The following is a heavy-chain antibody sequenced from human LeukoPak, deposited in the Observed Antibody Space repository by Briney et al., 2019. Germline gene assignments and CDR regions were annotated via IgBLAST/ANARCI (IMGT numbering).Heavy chain of an antibody. CDR2: ISCDGRNK. CDR3: SKATPPRDGSNPDY. Sequence: GGSLRLSCAASGFIFSSYGMHWVRQAPGKGLEWVGVISCDGRNKYYADSVKGRFTISRDNSKNTLYLQMNSLRAEDTALYYCSKATPPRDGSNPDYWGQGTLVTVSS. J-gene: IGHJ4*02. CDR1: GFIFSSYG. D-gene: IGHD4-4*01. V-gene: IGHV3-30*18.